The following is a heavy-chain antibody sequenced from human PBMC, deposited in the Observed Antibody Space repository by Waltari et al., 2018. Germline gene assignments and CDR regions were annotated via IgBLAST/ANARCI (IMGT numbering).Heavy chain of an antibody. D-gene: IGHD1-26*01. CDR2: VIPIYGTP. CDR1: GGTFGRYA. J-gene: IGHJ3*02. V-gene: IGHV1-69*12. CDR3: AKREIGYAFDT. Sequence: QVQLVQSGAEVKQPGSSVKVSCKASGGTFGRYAITWVRQAPGQGLEWLGGVIPIYGTPNYEAKFQGRVTVSADASTSTVHLELRSPISEDTAVYYCAKREIGYAFDTWGQGTMVTVSS.